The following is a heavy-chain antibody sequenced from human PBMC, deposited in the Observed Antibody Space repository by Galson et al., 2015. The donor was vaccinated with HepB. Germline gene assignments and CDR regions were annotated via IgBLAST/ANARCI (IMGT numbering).Heavy chain of an antibody. CDR3: AKSIHLGRGFDS. V-gene: IGHV6-1*01. J-gene: IGHJ4*02. CDR1: GDSVSGNSVG. CDR2: IYYRSKWST. Sequence: CAISGDSVSGNSVGWNWIRQSPSRGLKWLGRIYYRSKWSTDYAVSVKSRITINPDTSKNQFSLQLNSVTPEDTAVYYCAKSIHLGRGFDSWGQGTLVTVSS. D-gene: IGHD7-27*01.